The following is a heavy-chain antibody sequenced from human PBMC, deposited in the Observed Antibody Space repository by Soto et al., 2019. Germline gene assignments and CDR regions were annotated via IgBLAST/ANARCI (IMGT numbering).Heavy chain of an antibody. J-gene: IGHJ4*02. D-gene: IGHD3-10*01. CDR1: GFTVSAYY. Sequence: GALRVCGADSGFTVSAYYMIWVRQAPGKGLEWVSVMYRGGTTHYADSFQGRFTISRDSSKNTLYLHMNSLRAEDTAVYYCARLSAPTGSYYTAPFDNWGQGTLVTVSS. V-gene: IGHV3-53*01. CDR2: MYRGGTT. CDR3: ARLSAPTGSYYTAPFDN.